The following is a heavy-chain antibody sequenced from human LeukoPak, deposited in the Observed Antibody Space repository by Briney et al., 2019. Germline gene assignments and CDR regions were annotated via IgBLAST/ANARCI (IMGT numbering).Heavy chain of an antibody. CDR1: GFTFSSYS. Sequence: GGSLRLSCAASGFTFSSYSMNWVRQAPGMGLEWLSYISSSGSTIYYADSVKGRFTISRDNAENSLYLQMDSLRAEDTAVYYCARKIYDFWSGYYTEFDYWGQGTLVTVSS. D-gene: IGHD3-3*01. V-gene: IGHV3-48*01. CDR2: ISSSGSTI. J-gene: IGHJ4*02. CDR3: ARKIYDFWSGYYTEFDY.